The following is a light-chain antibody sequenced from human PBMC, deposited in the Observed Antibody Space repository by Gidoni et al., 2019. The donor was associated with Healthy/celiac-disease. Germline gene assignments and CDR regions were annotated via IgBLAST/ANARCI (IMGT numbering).Light chain of an antibody. V-gene: IGKV3-15*01. J-gene: IGKJ1*01. CDR1: QCVSSN. CDR2: GAS. CDR3: QQYNNWPPVT. Sequence: EIVMTQSPATLSVSPGERATLSCRASQCVSSNLAWYQQKPGQAPRLLIYGASTRATGIPARFSGSGSGTEFTLTISSLQSEDFAVYYCQQYNNWPPVTFGQGTKVEIK.